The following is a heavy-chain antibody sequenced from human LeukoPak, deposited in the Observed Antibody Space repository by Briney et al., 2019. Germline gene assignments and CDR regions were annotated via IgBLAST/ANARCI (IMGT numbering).Heavy chain of an antibody. CDR2: INHSGST. J-gene: IGHJ6*03. V-gene: IGHV4-34*01. CDR3: ARGQDHYYYYMDV. Sequence: SETLSLTCAVYGGSFSGYYWSWIRQPPGKGLEWIGEINHSGSTNYNPSLKSRVTIPVDTSKNQFSLKLSSVTAADTAVYYCARGQDHYYYYMDVWGKGTTVTVSS. CDR1: GGSFSGYY.